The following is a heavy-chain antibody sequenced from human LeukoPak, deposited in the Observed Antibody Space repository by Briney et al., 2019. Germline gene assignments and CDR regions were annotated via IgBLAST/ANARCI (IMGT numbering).Heavy chain of an antibody. V-gene: IGHV5-51*01. D-gene: IGHD4-23*01. CDR2: IYPGDSDT. CDR3: ARLGSTVVTRRYMDV. CDR1: GYSFTSYW. J-gene: IGHJ6*03. Sequence: KVGESLKISCKGSGYSFTSYWIGWVRQMPGKGMEWMGIIYPGDSDTRYSPSFQGQVTISADKSISTAYLQWSSLKASDTAMYYCARLGSTVVTRRYMDVWGKGTTVTVSS.